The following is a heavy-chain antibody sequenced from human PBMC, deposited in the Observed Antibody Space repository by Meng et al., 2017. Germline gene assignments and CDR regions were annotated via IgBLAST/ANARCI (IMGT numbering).Heavy chain of an antibody. D-gene: IGHD6-6*01. V-gene: IGHV4-39*07. J-gene: IGHJ4*02. CDR2: IYYSGST. CDR3: ASQLAAQNFDY. Sequence: GSLRLSCTVSGGSISSSSYYWGWIRQPPGKGLEWIGSIYYSGSTYYNPSLKSRVTISVDTSKNQFSLKLSSVTAADTAVYYCASQLAAQNFDYWGQGTLVTVSS. CDR1: GGSISSSSYY.